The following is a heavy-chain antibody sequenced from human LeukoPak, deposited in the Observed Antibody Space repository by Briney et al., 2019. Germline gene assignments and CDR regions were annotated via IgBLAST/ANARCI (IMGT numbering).Heavy chain of an antibody. V-gene: IGHV3-53*01. CDR1: GFTVSSNY. Sequence: GGSLRLSCVASGFTVSSNYMSWVRQAPGKGLEWVSAIFSGGSTFYADSVTGRFTISRDNSKYTVYLEMNSLRAEDTAVYYCARDLKTSGWYGDFDYWGQGTLVTVSS. CDR3: ARDLKTSGWYGDFDY. D-gene: IGHD6-19*01. CDR2: IFSGGST. J-gene: IGHJ4*02.